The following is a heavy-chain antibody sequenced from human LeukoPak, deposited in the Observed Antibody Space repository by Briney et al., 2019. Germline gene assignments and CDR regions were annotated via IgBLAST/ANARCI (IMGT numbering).Heavy chain of an antibody. CDR1: GGSFSGYY. Sequence: ASETLSLTCAVYGGSFSGYYWSWIRQPPGKGLKWIGETNHSGSTNYNPSLKSRVTISVDTSKNQFSLKLSSVTAADTAVYYCARAAEDIVIVPAVPFAFDTWGQGTMVTVSS. V-gene: IGHV4-34*01. J-gene: IGHJ3*02. D-gene: IGHD2-2*01. CDR2: TNHSGST. CDR3: ARAAEDIVIVPAVPFAFDT.